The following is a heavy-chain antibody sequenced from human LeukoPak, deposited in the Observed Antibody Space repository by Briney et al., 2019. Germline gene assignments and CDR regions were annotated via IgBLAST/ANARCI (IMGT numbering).Heavy chain of an antibody. CDR1: GFTFSDYY. D-gene: IGHD4-17*01. Sequence: GGSLRLSCAASGFTFSDYYLSWIRQAPGKGLEWVSYISGSGTTTFFADSVKGRFTISRDNAKNSLYLQMNSLRADDTAVYYCAKDGLYGDYVYFDYWGQGTLVTVSS. CDR2: ISGSGTTT. CDR3: AKDGLYGDYVYFDY. V-gene: IGHV3-11*01. J-gene: IGHJ4*02.